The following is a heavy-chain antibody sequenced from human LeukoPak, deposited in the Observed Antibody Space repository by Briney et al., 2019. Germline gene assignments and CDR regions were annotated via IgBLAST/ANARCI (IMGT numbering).Heavy chain of an antibody. Sequence: GGSLRLSCAASGFTFDGYGMSWVRQAPGKGLEWVSGINWNGGGTGYADSLKGRFTISRDNAENFLYLQMNSLRVEDTALYYCARVSVYSSSWFPFDYWGQGILVTVSS. CDR3: ARVSVYSSSWFPFDY. J-gene: IGHJ4*02. V-gene: IGHV3-20*04. CDR2: INWNGGGT. D-gene: IGHD6-13*01. CDR1: GFTFDGYG.